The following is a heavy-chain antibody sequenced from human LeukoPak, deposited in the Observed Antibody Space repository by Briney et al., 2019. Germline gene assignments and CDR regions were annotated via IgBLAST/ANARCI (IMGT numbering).Heavy chain of an antibody. J-gene: IGHJ4*02. V-gene: IGHV4-31*11. CDR3: ARNADGSGNLLPFYFDY. D-gene: IGHD3-10*01. CDR1: GGSISSGGYS. CDR2: IYYTGST. Sequence: SETLSLTCAVSGGSISSGGYSWSWIRQPPGKGLEWIGYIYYTGSTYYNPSLKSRVAISVDTSKNQFSLILSSVTAADTAVYYCARNADGSGNLLPFYFDYWGPGTLVTVSS.